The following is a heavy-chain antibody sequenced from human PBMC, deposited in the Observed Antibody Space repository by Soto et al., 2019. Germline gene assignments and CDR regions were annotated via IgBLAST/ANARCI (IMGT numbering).Heavy chain of an antibody. J-gene: IGHJ6*02. CDR1: GLTVSHNY. CDR3: VRPRPSGENYGMDV. CDR2: LYTEGTT. D-gene: IGHD3-16*01. Sequence: GGSLRLSCVASGLTVSHNYMAWVRQAPEMGLEWVSILYTEGTTYYADSVKGRFTISRDSSKNTLFLQMDSLRAEDTAVYYCVRPRPSGENYGMDVWGQGTTVTVS. V-gene: IGHV3-53*01.